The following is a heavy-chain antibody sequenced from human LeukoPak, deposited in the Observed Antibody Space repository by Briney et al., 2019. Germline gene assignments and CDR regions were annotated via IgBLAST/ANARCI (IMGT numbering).Heavy chain of an antibody. J-gene: IGHJ4*02. V-gene: IGHV4-39*07. CDR3: TRVSIHGDSDY. CDR1: GGSISTSSYY. CDR2: IYYSGST. Sequence: PSETLSLTCTVSGGSISTSSYYWGWIRQPPGKGLECIGNIYYSGSTYYNPSLKSRVTISVDTSKNQFSLNLRSVTSADTAVYFCTRVSIHGDSDYWGQGTLVTVSS.